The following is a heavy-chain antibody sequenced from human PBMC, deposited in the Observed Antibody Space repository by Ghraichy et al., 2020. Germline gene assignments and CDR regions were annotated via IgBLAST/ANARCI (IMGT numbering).Heavy chain of an antibody. V-gene: IGHV3-21*01. Sequence: GGSLRLSCAASGFTFSSYSMNWVRQAPGKGLEWVSSISSSSTYIYYADSVKGRFTISRDNAKNSLYLQMNSLRAEDTAVYYCAMEPILEWLPQFDYWGQGTLVTVSS. CDR2: ISSSSTYI. CDR1: GFTFSSYS. J-gene: IGHJ4*02. D-gene: IGHD3-3*01. CDR3: AMEPILEWLPQFDY.